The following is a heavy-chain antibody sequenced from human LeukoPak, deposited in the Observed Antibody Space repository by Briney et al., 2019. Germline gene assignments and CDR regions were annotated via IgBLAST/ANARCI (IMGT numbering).Heavy chain of an antibody. CDR1: GFTFSDYW. CDR2: ISSDGGSP. CDR3: ARGASTYSDY. J-gene: IGHJ4*02. Sequence: GGSLRLSCAASGFTFSDYWMHWVRHAPGKGLVWVSGISSDGGSPTYAAPVKGRSTKSSDHAKNTLFLQMNSLRDEDTAVYYCARGASTYSDYWGQGTPVTVSS. V-gene: IGHV3-74*01. D-gene: IGHD4/OR15-4a*01.